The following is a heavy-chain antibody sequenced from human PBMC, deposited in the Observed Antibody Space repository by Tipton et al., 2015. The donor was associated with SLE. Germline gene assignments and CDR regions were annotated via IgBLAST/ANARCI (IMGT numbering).Heavy chain of an antibody. CDR2: ISDSGSS. D-gene: IGHD3-10*01. Sequence: TLPLTCAVYGGSLSGYYWTWIRLPPGRGLEWVGYISDSGSSNYNPSLRSRVTMSVDTSNNQFSLKLSSVTAADTAVYYCARPMGDYWGQGTLVTVSS. J-gene: IGHJ4*02. CDR3: ARPMGDY. V-gene: IGHV4-34*11. CDR1: GGSLSGYY.